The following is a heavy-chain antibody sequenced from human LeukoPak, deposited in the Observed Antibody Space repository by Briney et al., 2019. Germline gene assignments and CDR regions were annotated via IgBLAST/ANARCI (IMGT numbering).Heavy chain of an antibody. J-gene: IGHJ4*02. CDR1: GFTFSSYW. CDR3: ARDPVYGSTSGFDY. Sequence: GGSLRLSCAASGFTFSSYWMSWVRQAPGKGLEWVANIKHDGSEIHYVDSVKGRFTISRDNAKTSLYLQMNSLRADDTAVYYCARDPVYGSTSGFDYWGRGILVTVSS. D-gene: IGHD4-23*01. CDR2: IKHDGSEI. V-gene: IGHV3-7*01.